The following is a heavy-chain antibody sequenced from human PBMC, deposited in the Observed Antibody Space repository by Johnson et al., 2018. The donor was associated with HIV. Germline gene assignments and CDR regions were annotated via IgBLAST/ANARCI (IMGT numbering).Heavy chain of an antibody. CDR2: IKQDGSEK. CDR1: GFTFSSYW. Sequence: VQLVESGGGLVQPGGSLRLSCAASGFTFSSYWMSWVRQAPGKGLEWVANIKQDGSEKYYVDSVKGRFTISRDNAKNSLYLQMNSLRAEDTAVYYCASRSEQWLVAFDIWGQGTMVTVSS. V-gene: IGHV3-7*01. CDR3: ASRSEQWLVAFDI. J-gene: IGHJ3*02. D-gene: IGHD6-19*01.